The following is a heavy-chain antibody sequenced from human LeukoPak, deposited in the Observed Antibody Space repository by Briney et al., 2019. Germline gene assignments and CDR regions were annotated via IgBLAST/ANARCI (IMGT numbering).Heavy chain of an antibody. J-gene: IGHJ4*02. CDR3: AKCIMAETRYYFDY. CDR2: ISGSGGST. V-gene: IGHV3-23*01. D-gene: IGHD3-16*01. Sequence: PGGSLRLSCAASGCTFSSYAMSWVRQAPGKGLEWVSAISGSGGSTYYADSVKGRFTISRDNSKNTLYLQMNSLRAEDTAVYYCAKCIMAETRYYFDYWGQGTLVTVSS. CDR1: GCTFSSYA.